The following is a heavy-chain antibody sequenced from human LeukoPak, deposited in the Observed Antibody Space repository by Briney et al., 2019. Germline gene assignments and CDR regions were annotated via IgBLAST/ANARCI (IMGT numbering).Heavy chain of an antibody. CDR3: AREGYSYGYGIFDY. CDR2: IKQDGSEK. D-gene: IGHD5-18*01. J-gene: IGHJ4*02. Sequence: GGSLRLSCAASGFTFSSYWMSWVRQAPGKGLEWVANIKQDGSEKYYVDSVKGRFTISRDNAKNSLYLQMNGLRAEDTAVYYCAREGYSYGYGIFDYWGQGTLVTVSS. V-gene: IGHV3-7*01. CDR1: GFTFSSYW.